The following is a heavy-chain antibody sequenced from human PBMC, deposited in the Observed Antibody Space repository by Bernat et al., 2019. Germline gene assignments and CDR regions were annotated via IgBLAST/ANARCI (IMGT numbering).Heavy chain of an antibody. V-gene: IGHV1-3*01. CDR2: INAGNGNT. CDR1: GYTFTSYA. Sequence: QVQLVQSGAEVKKPGASEKVSCKASGYTFTSYAMHWVRQAPGQRLEWMGWINAGNGNTKYSQKFQGRVTITRDTSASTAYMELSSLRSEDTAVYYCARDGCSGGSCYLQPLGGMDVWGQGTTVTVSS. J-gene: IGHJ6*02. D-gene: IGHD2-15*01. CDR3: ARDGCSGGSCYLQPLGGMDV.